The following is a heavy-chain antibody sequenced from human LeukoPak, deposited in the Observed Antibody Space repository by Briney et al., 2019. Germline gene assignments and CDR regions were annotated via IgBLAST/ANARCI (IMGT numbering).Heavy chain of an antibody. V-gene: IGHV3-33*01. CDR3: ARTCSSTSCYRDAFDI. CDR1: GFTFSSYG. J-gene: IGHJ3*02. D-gene: IGHD2-2*01. CDR2: IWYDGSNK. Sequence: GRSLRLSCAASGFTFSSYGMHWVRQAPGKGLEWVAVIWYDGSNKYYADSVKGRFTISRDNSKNTLYLQMNSLRAEDTAVYYCARTCSSTSCYRDAFDIWGQGTMVTVSS.